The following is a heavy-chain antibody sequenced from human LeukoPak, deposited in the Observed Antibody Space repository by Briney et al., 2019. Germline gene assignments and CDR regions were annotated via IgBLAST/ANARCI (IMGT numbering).Heavy chain of an antibody. CDR2: ISGDGVSP. Sequence: GGSLRLSCAASGFTFNNYALTWVRQTPGKGLECVSAISGDGVSPYYVDSVRGRFTISRDNAKNSLYLQMNSLRAEDTAVYYCASAPLGSTRPWGQGTLVTVSS. D-gene: IGHD1-26*01. CDR1: GFTFNNYA. J-gene: IGHJ5*02. V-gene: IGHV3-23*01. CDR3: ASAPLGSTRP.